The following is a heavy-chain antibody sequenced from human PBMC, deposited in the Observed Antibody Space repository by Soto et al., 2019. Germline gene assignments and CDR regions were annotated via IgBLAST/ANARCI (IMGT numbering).Heavy chain of an antibody. Sequence: EVQLLESGGGLVQPGGSLRLSCAASGFTFSSYAMTWVRQAPGKGLEFVSAVSGGGGTKYYADSVKGRFTVSRDNSKNTLYLQMSSLRTEDTALYYCAKDSRYGSRGSLIWGQGTMITVSS. D-gene: IGHD5-18*01. V-gene: IGHV3-23*01. J-gene: IGHJ3*02. CDR3: AKDSRYGSRGSLI. CDR1: GFTFSSYA. CDR2: VSGGGGTK.